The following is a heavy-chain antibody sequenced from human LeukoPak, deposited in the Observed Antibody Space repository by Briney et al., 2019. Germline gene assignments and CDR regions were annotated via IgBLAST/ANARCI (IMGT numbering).Heavy chain of an antibody. Sequence: PGGSLRLSCEASGFTFSSYWMSWVRQAPGKGLEWVGFIRSKAYGGTTEYAASVKGRFTISRDDSKSIAYLQMNSLKTEDTAVYYCTRGRWPNWFDPWGQGTLVTVSS. CDR3: TRGRWPNWFDP. V-gene: IGHV3-49*04. D-gene: IGHD4-23*01. J-gene: IGHJ5*02. CDR2: IRSKAYGGTT. CDR1: GFTFSSYW.